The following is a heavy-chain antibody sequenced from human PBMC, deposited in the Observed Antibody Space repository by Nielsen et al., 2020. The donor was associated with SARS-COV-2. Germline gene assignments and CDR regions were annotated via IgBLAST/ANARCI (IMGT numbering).Heavy chain of an antibody. V-gene: IGHV1-18*04. CDR2: ISAYNGNT. D-gene: IGHD3-3*01. CDR1: GCTFTSYG. Sequence: ASVKVSCKASGCTFTSYGISWVRQAPGQGLEWMGWISAYNGNTKYAEKFQGRVTMTTDTSTSTAYMDLRSLRSDDTALYYCARPTYYDFWSGSSSGAFDIWGQGTKVTVSS. CDR3: ARPTYYDFWSGSSSGAFDI. J-gene: IGHJ3*02.